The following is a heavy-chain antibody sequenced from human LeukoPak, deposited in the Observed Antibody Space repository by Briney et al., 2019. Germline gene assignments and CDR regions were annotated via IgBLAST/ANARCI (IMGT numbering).Heavy chain of an antibody. V-gene: IGHV1-69*13. CDR1: GGTFSSYA. Sequence: GASVTVSCKASGGTFSSYAISWVRQAPGQGLEWMGGIIPIFGTANYAQKFQGRVTITADESTSTAYMELSSLRSEDTAVYYCARASILYYDSSGYYPLHYYYYGMDVWGQGTTVTVSS. CDR3: ARASILYYDSSGYYPLHYYYYGMDV. D-gene: IGHD3-22*01. J-gene: IGHJ6*02. CDR2: IIPIFGTA.